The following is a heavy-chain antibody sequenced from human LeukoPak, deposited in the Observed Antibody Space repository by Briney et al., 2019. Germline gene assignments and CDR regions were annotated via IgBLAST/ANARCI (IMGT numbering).Heavy chain of an antibody. CDR1: GFIFKKYW. CDR2: IKEDGSET. Sequence: GGSLRLSCAASGFIFKKYWMNWVRQVPGKGLECLANIKEDGSETYYADSVKGRFTISRDNPKNLLFLQINSLRVEDTAVYHCARYDFILISYFDLWGRGALVTVSS. D-gene: IGHD3-3*01. V-gene: IGHV3-7*03. J-gene: IGHJ2*01. CDR3: ARYDFILISYFDL.